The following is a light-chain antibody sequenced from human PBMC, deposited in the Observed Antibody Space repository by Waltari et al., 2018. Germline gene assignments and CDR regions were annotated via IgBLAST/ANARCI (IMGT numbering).Light chain of an antibody. CDR1: SSDVGGYNY. Sequence: QSALTQPRSVSGSPGQSVPISCTGTSSDVGGYNYVSWYQHYPGNAPKLMIYDVSQRPSGVPDRFSGSKSGNTASLTISGLQAEDEADYHCCSYAGSYSYVFGTGTKVTVL. J-gene: IGLJ1*01. V-gene: IGLV2-11*01. CDR2: DVS. CDR3: CSYAGSYSYV.